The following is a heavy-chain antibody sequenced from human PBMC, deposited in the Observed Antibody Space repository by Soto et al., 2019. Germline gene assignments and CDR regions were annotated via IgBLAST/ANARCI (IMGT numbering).Heavy chain of an antibody. Sequence: ASVKVSCKASGYTFTSYDINWVRQATGQGLEWMGWMNPNSGNTGYAQKFQGRVTMTRNTSLTTAYMELSSLRSEDTAVYYCAREMTTRGMHVWGQGTTVTVSS. D-gene: IGHD1-1*01. J-gene: IGHJ6*02. V-gene: IGHV1-8*01. CDR3: AREMTTRGMHV. CDR1: GYTFTSYD. CDR2: MNPNSGNT.